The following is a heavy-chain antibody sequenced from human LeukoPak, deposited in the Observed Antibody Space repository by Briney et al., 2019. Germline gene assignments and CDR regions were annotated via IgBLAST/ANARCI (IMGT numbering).Heavy chain of an antibody. D-gene: IGHD3-9*01. J-gene: IGHJ4*02. CDR1: GGSFSDYY. CDR2: INHSGST. CDR3: ARGRYGHFDY. V-gene: IGHV4-34*01. Sequence: SETLSLTCAVYGGSFSDYYWSWIRQPPGKGLEWIGEINHSGSTNYNPSLKSRVTISVDTSKNQFSLKLSSVTAADTAVYYCARGRYGHFDYWGQGTLATVSS.